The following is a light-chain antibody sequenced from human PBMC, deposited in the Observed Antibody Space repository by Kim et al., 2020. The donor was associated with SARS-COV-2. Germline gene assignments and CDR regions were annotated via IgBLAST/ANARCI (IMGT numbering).Light chain of an antibody. J-gene: IGKJ2*01. CDR2: TAS. V-gene: IGKV1-9*01. CDR3: QQLNSYPPF. CDR1: HDISSY. Sequence: SASLGDRITITCRASHDISSYLAWYQQKPGKAPKLLIYTASTLQSGVPSRFSGSGSGTEFTLTISSLQPEDFATYYCQQLNSYPPFFGQGTKLEI.